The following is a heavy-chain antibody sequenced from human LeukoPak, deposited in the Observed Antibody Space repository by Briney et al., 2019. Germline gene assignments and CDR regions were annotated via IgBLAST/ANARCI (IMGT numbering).Heavy chain of an antibody. Sequence: PGGSLRLSCAASGFTVSSNYMSWVRQAPGKGLEWVSVIYSGGSAYYADSVKDRFTISRDNSKNTLYLQMNSLRAEDTAVYYCARDRGYCSSTSCLNWFDPWGQGTLVTVSS. CDR3: ARDRGYCSSTSCLNWFDP. J-gene: IGHJ5*02. V-gene: IGHV3-66*01. CDR1: GFTVSSNY. D-gene: IGHD2-2*01. CDR2: IYSGGSA.